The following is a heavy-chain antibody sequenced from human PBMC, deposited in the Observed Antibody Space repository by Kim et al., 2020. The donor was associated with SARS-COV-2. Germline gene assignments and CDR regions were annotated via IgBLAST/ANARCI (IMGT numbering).Heavy chain of an antibody. D-gene: IGHD3-22*01. CDR3: AKDRDKSYYYDTNGCDY. J-gene: IGHJ4*02. Sequence: GGSLRLSCAASGFTFSSYAMSWVRQAPGKGLEWVSVISGSGGSTYYGDSVKGRFTVSRDNSKNTLFLQMNSLRAEDTAVYYCAKDRDKSYYYDTNGCDYWGQGTLVTVSS. V-gene: IGHV3-23*01. CDR1: GFTFSSYA. CDR2: ISGSGGST.